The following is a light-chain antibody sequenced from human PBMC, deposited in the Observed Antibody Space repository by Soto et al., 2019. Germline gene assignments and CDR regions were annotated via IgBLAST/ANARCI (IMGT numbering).Light chain of an antibody. Sequence: VMTQSPSTLSVSTGERATLSCRASQSVSSNLAWYQQKPGQAPRLLIYGARTRATGVPDRFSASGSGTDFSLTISRLEPEDFAVYYCQQYGTSPWTFGQGTKVDI. CDR2: GAR. CDR1: QSVSSN. J-gene: IGKJ1*01. V-gene: IGKV3D-15*01. CDR3: QQYGTSPWT.